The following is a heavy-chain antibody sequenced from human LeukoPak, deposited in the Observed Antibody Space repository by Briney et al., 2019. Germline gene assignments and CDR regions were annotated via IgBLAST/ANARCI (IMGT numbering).Heavy chain of an antibody. CDR2: ISSTSSYI. Sequence: PGGSLRLSCAASGFTFSSYSMNWVRQAPGKGVEWVSSISSTSSYIYYADSVKGRFTITRDNAQNSLTLHMNTLRADDTAVYYCAKDGGTHFDHWGQGTLVTVSS. V-gene: IGHV3-21*01. CDR1: GFTFSSYS. D-gene: IGHD1-26*01. J-gene: IGHJ4*02. CDR3: AKDGGTHFDH.